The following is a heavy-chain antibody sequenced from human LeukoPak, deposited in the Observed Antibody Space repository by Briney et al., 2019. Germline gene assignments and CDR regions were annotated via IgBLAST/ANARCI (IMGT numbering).Heavy chain of an antibody. J-gene: IGHJ4*02. D-gene: IGHD6-13*01. CDR2: ISAYNSNT. Sequence: ASVKVSCKASGYTFTSYGISWVRQAPGQGLEWMGWISAYNSNTNYAQKLQGRVTMTTDTSTSTAYMELRSLRSDDTAVYYCARSYSSSWHLDFDYWGQGTLVTVSS. V-gene: IGHV1-18*01. CDR3: ARSYSSSWHLDFDY. CDR1: GYTFTSYG.